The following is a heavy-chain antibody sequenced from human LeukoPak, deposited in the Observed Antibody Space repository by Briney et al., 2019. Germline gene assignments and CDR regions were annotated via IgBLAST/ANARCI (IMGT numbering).Heavy chain of an antibody. CDR3: AMGGGSYYYYYGMDV. CDR1: GYTFTSYD. CDR2: MNPNSGNT. Sequence: ASVKVSCKASGYTFTSYDINWVRQATGQGVEWMGWMNPNSGNTGYAQKFQGRVTMTRNTSISTAYMELSSLRSEDTAVYYCAMGGGSYYYYYGMDVWGQGTTVTVSS. V-gene: IGHV1-8*01. J-gene: IGHJ6*02. D-gene: IGHD2-15*01.